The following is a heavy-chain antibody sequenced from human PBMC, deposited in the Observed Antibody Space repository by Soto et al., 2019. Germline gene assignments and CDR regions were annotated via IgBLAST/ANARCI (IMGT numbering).Heavy chain of an antibody. CDR2: FSSYNGDA. Sequence: RASVKVSCKASGYTFSNYGISWVRQAPGQGLEWMGWFSSYNGDARYAQNLQGRVTMTTDTSTSTAYMELWSLRSDDTAVYYCAREDSGGLDYWGQGTLVTVSS. D-gene: IGHD1-26*01. CDR1: GYTFSNYG. J-gene: IGHJ4*02. CDR3: AREDSGGLDY. V-gene: IGHV1-18*01.